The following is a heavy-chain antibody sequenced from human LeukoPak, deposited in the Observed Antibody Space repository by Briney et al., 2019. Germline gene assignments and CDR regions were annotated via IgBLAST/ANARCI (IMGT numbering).Heavy chain of an antibody. V-gene: IGHV4-59*08. CDR1: GGSISSYY. Sequence: SETLSLTCTVSGGSISSYYWSWIRQPQGKGLEWIWYIYYSGSTNYNPSLKSRVTISVDTSKNQFSLKLSSGTAADTAVYYCASGIQLWLYGYWGQGTLVTVSS. D-gene: IGHD5-18*01. CDR2: IYYSGST. CDR3: ASGIQLWLYGY. J-gene: IGHJ4*02.